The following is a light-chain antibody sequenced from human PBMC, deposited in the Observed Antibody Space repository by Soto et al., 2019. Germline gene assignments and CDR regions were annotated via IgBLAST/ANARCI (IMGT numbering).Light chain of an antibody. CDR1: QTVRANY. V-gene: IGKV3-20*01. Sequence: VLPLSPGTLSLSPGDRATLSCRASQTVRANYLAWYQQKPGQAPRLVIHGASNRATDIPDRVSGSGSGTDFTLTINRLEPEDFAVYYCQQYGESPVTFGQGTKVDI. J-gene: IGKJ1*01. CDR3: QQYGESPVT. CDR2: GAS.